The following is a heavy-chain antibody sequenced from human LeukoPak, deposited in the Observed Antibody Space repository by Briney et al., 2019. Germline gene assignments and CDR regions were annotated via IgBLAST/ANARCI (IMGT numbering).Heavy chain of an antibody. D-gene: IGHD3-10*01. CDR1: GYTFTGYY. CDR2: INPNSGGT. CDR3: ARYGTYYYGSGSYYLIDY. V-gene: IGHV1-2*02. J-gene: IGHJ4*02. Sequence: GASVKVSCKASGYTFTGYYMHWVRQAPGQGLEWMGWINPNSGGTNYAQKFQGRVTMTRDTSISTAYMELSRLRSDDTAVYYCARYGTYYYGSGSYYLIDYWGQGTLVTVSS.